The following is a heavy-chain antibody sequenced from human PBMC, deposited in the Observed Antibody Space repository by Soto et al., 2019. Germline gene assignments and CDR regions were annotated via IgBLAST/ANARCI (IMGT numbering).Heavy chain of an antibody. D-gene: IGHD4-17*01. J-gene: IGHJ6*03. CDR3: ARDLNYGDYVHMDYMDV. Sequence: ASVKVSCKASGYTFTSYYMHWVRQAPGQGLEWMGIINPSGGSTSYAQKFQGRVTMTRDTSTSTVYMELSSLRSEDTAVYYCARDLNYGDYVHMDYMDVWGKGTTVTVSS. V-gene: IGHV1-46*01. CDR2: INPSGGST. CDR1: GYTFTSYY.